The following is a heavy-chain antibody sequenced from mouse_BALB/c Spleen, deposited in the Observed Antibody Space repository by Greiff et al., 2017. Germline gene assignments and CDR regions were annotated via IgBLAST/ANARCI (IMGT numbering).Heavy chain of an antibody. Sequence: VQLQQSGPELVKPGASVKISCKASGYAFSSSWMNWVKQRPGQGLEWIGRIYPGDGDTNYNGKFKGKATLTADKSSSTAYMQLSSLTSVDSAVYFCATLWRFAYWGQGTLVTVSA. CDR2: IYPGDGDT. CDR1: GYAFSSSW. CDR3: ATLWRFAY. D-gene: IGHD1-1*02. J-gene: IGHJ3*01. V-gene: IGHV1-82*01.